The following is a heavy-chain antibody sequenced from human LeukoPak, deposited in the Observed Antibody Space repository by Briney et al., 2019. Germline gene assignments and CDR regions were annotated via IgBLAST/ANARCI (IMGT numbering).Heavy chain of an antibody. CDR3: ARGEMATRNFDY. Sequence: PGGSRRLFCAASGVTLSSDVMSWARQAPGKGLEWVSGISSSGSGGNTYYADSVKGRFTISRDSSKNTLYLQMNSLRAEDTAVYYCARGEMATRNFDYSGQGTLVTVSS. V-gene: IGHV3-23*01. J-gene: IGHJ4*02. CDR2: ISSSGSGGNT. D-gene: IGHD5-24*01. CDR1: GVTLSSDV.